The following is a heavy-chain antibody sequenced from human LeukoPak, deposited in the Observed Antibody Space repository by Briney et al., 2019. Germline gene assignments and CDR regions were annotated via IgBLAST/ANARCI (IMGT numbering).Heavy chain of an antibody. Sequence: GGSLRLSCAASGITFGRFWMSWVRQAPGKGRQWVANINQDGSEKHYVDSVKGRFTISRDNAENSLYLKMNSLRAEDTAVYYCARDRLGYYDSSGYYFTGAFDSWGQGTMVTVSS. CDR1: GITFGRFW. CDR2: INQDGSEK. D-gene: IGHD3-22*01. J-gene: IGHJ3*02. V-gene: IGHV3-7*03. CDR3: ARDRLGYYDSSGYYFTGAFDS.